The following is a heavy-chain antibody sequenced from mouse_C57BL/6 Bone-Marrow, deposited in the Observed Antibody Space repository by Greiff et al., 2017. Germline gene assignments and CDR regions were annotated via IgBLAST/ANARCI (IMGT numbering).Heavy chain of an antibody. J-gene: IGHJ1*03. CDR1: GYTFTSYG. CDR2: IYPRSGNT. D-gene: IGHD1-1*01. V-gene: IGHV1-81*01. Sequence: QVQLQQPGAELARPGASVKLSCKASGYTFTSYGISWVKQRTGQGLEWIGEIYPRSGNTYYNEKFKGKATLTADKSSSTAYMELRSLTSGDSAVYFCEHYYGSSSWYFDVWGTGTTVTVSS. CDR3: EHYYGSSSWYFDV.